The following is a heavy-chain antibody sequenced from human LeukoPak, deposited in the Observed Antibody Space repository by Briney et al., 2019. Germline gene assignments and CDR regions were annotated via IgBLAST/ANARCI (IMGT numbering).Heavy chain of an antibody. D-gene: IGHD2-21*02. CDR3: AGGIVVVTEPYYFDY. J-gene: IGHJ4*02. Sequence: SETLSLTCAVYGGSFSGYYWSWIRQPPGKGLEWIGEINHSGSTNYNPSLKSRVTISVDTSKNQFSLKLSSVTAADTAVYYCAGGIVVVTEPYYFDYWGQGTLVTVSS. CDR2: INHSGST. V-gene: IGHV4-34*01. CDR1: GGSFSGYY.